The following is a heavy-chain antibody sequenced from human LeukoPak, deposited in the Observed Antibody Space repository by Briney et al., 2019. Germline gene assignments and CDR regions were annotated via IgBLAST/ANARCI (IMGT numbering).Heavy chain of an antibody. Sequence: SVKVSCKASGGTFSSYAISWVRQAPGQGLEWMGGIIPIFGTANYAQKFQGRVTITADESTSTAYMELSSLRSEDTAVYYCAVGPNLGGQFGNWVDPWGQGTLVTVSS. CDR1: GGTFSSYA. J-gene: IGHJ5*02. CDR3: AVGPNLGGQFGNWVDP. D-gene: IGHD3-16*01. V-gene: IGHV1-69*13. CDR2: IIPIFGTA.